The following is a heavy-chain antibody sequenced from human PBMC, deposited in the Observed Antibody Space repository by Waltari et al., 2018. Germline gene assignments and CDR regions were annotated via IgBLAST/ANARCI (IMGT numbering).Heavy chain of an antibody. CDR2: IIPIFGTA. D-gene: IGHD3-10*01. Sequence: QVQLVQSGAEVKKPGSSVKVSCKASGGTFSSYAISWVRQAPGQGLEWMGGIIPIFGTANDAQKFQGRVTITTDESTSTAYMELSSLRSEDTAVYYCARVPRRFGEFTPMNYFDSWGQGTLVTVSS. J-gene: IGHJ4*02. CDR3: ARVPRRFGEFTPMNYFDS. CDR1: GGTFSSYA. V-gene: IGHV1-69*05.